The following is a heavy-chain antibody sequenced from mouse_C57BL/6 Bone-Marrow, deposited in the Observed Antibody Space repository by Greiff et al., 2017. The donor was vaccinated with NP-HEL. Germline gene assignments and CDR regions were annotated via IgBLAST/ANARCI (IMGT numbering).Heavy chain of an antibody. V-gene: IGHV1-74*01. J-gene: IGHJ2*01. Sequence: VQLQQPGAELVKPGASVKVSCKASGYTFTSYWMHWVKQRPGQGLEWIGRIHPADSDTNYNRKFKGKATLTADKSSSTAYMQLSSLTSEDSAVYYCAASLWYHFDYGGQGTTLTVSS. CDR3: AASLWYHFDY. D-gene: IGHD2-1*01. CDR1: GYTFTSYW. CDR2: IHPADSDT.